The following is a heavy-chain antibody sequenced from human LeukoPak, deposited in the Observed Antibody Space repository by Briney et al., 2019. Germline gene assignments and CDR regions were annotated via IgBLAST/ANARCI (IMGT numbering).Heavy chain of an antibody. J-gene: IGHJ5*02. V-gene: IGHV4-59*08. D-gene: IGHD3-9*01. CDR2: IYYSGST. CDR1: GGPISSYY. CDR3: ARLIPSYDILTAYWFDP. Sequence: SETLSLTCTVSGGPISSYYWSWIRQPPGKGLEWIGYIYYSGSTNYNPSLKSRVTISVDTSKNQFSLKLSSVTAADTAVYYCARLIPSYDILTAYWFDPWGQGTLVTVSS.